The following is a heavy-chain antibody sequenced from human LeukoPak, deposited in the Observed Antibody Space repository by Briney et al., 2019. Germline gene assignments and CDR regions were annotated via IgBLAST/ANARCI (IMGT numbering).Heavy chain of an antibody. CDR3: AREEAAAGSPGNAFDS. Sequence: PSAPLSVTCAVYGGSFSGYYWSWIRQPPGKGLGCIGEINHSGSTNYNPSLKSRVTISVDTSKNQFFLKLSSVTAADTAVYYCAREEAAAGSPGNAFDSWGQGTMVTVSS. V-gene: IGHV4-34*01. CDR2: INHSGST. CDR1: GGSFSGYY. J-gene: IGHJ3*02. D-gene: IGHD6-13*01.